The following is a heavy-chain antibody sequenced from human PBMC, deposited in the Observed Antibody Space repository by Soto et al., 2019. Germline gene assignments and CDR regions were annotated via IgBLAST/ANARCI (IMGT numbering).Heavy chain of an antibody. V-gene: IGHV4-34*01. CDR1: GGSFSGYY. Sequence: SETLSLTCAVYGGSFSGYYWSWIRQPPGKGLEWIGEINHSGSTNYNPSLKSRVTISVDTSNNKFSLKLSSVTAADTAVYYCARGVNSGSYYYYYYGMDVWGQGTTVTVSS. D-gene: IGHD1-26*01. CDR2: INHSGST. J-gene: IGHJ6*02. CDR3: ARGVNSGSYYYYYYGMDV.